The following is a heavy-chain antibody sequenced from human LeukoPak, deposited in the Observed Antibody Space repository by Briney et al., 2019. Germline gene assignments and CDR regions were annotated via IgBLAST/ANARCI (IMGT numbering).Heavy chain of an antibody. CDR3: ARDRGYCSGGSCKADV. Sequence: GGSLRLSCAASGFTFSSYEMNWVRQAPGKGLEWVSYISSSGSTIYYADSVKGRFTISRDNAKNSLYLQMNSLRAEDTAVYYCARDRGYCSGGSCKADVWGKGTTVTVSS. D-gene: IGHD2-15*01. CDR1: GFTFSSYE. J-gene: IGHJ6*04. CDR2: ISSSGSTI. V-gene: IGHV3-48*03.